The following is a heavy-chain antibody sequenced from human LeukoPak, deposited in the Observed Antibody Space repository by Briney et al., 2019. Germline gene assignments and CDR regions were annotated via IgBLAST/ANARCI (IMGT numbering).Heavy chain of an antibody. D-gene: IGHD1-26*01. CDR2: IYHSGNT. J-gene: IGHJ4*02. CDR3: ARDSGTLAYFEY. CDR1: GDSIRSGYY. Sequence: SETLSLTCSVSGDSIRSGYYWGWIRQPPGKGLEWIGFIYHSGNTYQNPSLKSRVTISVDTSKNQFSLKLSSVTAADTAVYYCARDSGTLAYFEYWGQGILVTVSS. V-gene: IGHV4-38-2*02.